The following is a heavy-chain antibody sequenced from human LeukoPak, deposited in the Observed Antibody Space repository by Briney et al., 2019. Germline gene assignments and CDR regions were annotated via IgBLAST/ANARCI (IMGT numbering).Heavy chain of an antibody. CDR3: ANLPRIGTIFGVSPNPPRGYFDY. D-gene: IGHD3-3*01. Sequence: GGSLRLSCAASGFTFSSYAMSWVRQAPGKGLGWVSAISGSGGSTYYADSVKGRFTISRDNSKNTLYLQMNSLRAEDTAVYYCANLPRIGTIFGVSPNPPRGYFDYWGQGTLVTVSS. CDR1: GFTFSSYA. V-gene: IGHV3-23*01. CDR2: ISGSGGST. J-gene: IGHJ4*02.